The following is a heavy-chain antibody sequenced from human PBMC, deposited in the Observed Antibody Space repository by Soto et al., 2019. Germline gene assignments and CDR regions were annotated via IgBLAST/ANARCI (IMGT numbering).Heavy chain of an antibody. D-gene: IGHD2-15*01. J-gene: IGHJ5*02. Sequence: QVQLQESGPGLVKPSETLSLTCTVSGGSISSYYWSWIRQPPGKGLECVGYIYYSGSTNYNPSLKSRVTISVDTSKNQFSLKLSSVTAADTAVYYCARHGEYCSGGSCYPNWFDPWGQGTLVTVSS. CDR2: IYYSGST. CDR3: ARHGEYCSGGSCYPNWFDP. CDR1: GGSISSYY. V-gene: IGHV4-59*08.